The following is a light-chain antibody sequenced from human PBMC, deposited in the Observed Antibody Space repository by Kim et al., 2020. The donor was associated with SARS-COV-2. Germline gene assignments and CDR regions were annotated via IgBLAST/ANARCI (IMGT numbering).Light chain of an antibody. J-gene: IGKJ2*01. Sequence: EIVMTQSPATLSVSPGERATLSCRASQSVNSNFAWYQQKPGQDPRLLIYGASTRPTGIPARFSGSGSGTEFTLTISSLQSEDFAVYYCRQYNNRPPYPFGQGTELEI. CDR2: GAS. CDR1: QSVNSN. CDR3: RQYNNRPPYP. V-gene: IGKV3-15*01.